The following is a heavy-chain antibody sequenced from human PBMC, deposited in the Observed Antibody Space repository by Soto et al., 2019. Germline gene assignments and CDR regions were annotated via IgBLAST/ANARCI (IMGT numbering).Heavy chain of an antibody. Sequence: ASVKFSCKASGYTFTSYAMHWVRQAPGQRLEWMGWINAGNGNTKYSQKFQGRVTITRDTSASTAYMELSSLRSEDTAVYYCARVRGVILFDYWGQGTLVTVSS. CDR3: ARVRGVILFDY. CDR1: GYTFTSYA. D-gene: IGHD3-10*01. V-gene: IGHV1-3*01. CDR2: INAGNGNT. J-gene: IGHJ4*02.